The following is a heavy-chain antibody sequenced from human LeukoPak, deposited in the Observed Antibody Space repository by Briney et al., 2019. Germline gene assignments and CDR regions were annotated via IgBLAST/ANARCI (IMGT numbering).Heavy chain of an antibody. D-gene: IGHD6-13*01. Sequence: PGGSLRLSCAASGFTFSSYAMNWVRQAPGKGLEWVSVIYSGGSTYYADSVKGRFTISRDNSKNTLYLQMNSLRAEDTAVYYCAAYDSSSWFMEGYWGQGTLVTVSS. J-gene: IGHJ4*02. CDR2: IYSGGST. CDR1: GFTFSSYA. CDR3: AAYDSSSWFMEGY. V-gene: IGHV3-53*01.